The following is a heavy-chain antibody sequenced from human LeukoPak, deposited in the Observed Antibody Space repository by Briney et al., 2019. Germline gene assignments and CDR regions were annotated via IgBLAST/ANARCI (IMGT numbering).Heavy chain of an antibody. CDR1: GFTFSSYG. CDR2: ISYDGSNK. Sequence: GGSLRLSCAASGFTFSSYGMHWVRQAPGKGLEWVAVISYDGSNKYYADSVKGRFTISRDNSKNTLYLQMNSLRAEDTAVYYCAKQVAMRPYDYWGQGTLVTVSS. V-gene: IGHV3-30*18. CDR3: AKQVAMRPYDY. J-gene: IGHJ4*02.